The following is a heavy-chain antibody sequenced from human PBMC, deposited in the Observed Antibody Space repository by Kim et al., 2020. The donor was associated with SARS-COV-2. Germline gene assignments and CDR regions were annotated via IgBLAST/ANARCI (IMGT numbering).Heavy chain of an antibody. CDR1: GYIFTSYA. CDR3: ARINMAAGGSPAYYAMDV. J-gene: IGHJ6*02. Sequence: ASVKVSCKASGYIFTSYAIQWVRQAPGQRLEWMGWLNTYNGNTKYSQNFQGRVTITRDTSASTAYMELSSLRSEDTALYYCARINMAAGGSPAYYAMDVWGQGTAVAVSS. D-gene: IGHD6-13*01. CDR2: LNTYNGNT. V-gene: IGHV1-3*04.